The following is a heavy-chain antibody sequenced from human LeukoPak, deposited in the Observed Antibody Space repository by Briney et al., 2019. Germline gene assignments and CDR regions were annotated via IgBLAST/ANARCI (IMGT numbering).Heavy chain of an antibody. D-gene: IGHD5-12*01. Sequence: GASVKVSCKASGYTFTSYGISWVRQAPGQGLEWMGWISAYNGNTTYAQKLQGRVTMTTDTSTSTAYMELRSLRSDDTAVYYCARDFTNYSGYEQFDYWGQGTLVTVSS. CDR3: ARDFTNYSGYEQFDY. CDR1: GYTFTSYG. CDR2: ISAYNGNT. J-gene: IGHJ4*02. V-gene: IGHV1-18*04.